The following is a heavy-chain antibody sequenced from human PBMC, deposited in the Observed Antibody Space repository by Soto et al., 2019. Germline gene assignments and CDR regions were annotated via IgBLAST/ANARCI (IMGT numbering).Heavy chain of an antibody. CDR1: GGTIRSYY. CDR2: IYYSGST. D-gene: IGHD3-16*01. CDR3: ARATGYYFVIRRYSDAFDI. J-gene: IGHJ3*02. Sequence: ETLPLPCTVSGGTIRSYYWIWIRQAPGKGLEWIGYIYYSGSTNYNPSLKSRVTISVDTSKNQFSLKLSSVTAADTAVYYCARATGYYFVIRRYSDAFDIWGQGTMVTGSS. V-gene: IGHV4-59*01.